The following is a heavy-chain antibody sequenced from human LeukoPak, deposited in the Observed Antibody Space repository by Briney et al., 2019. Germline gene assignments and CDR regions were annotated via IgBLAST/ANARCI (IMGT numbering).Heavy chain of an antibody. V-gene: IGHV3-23*01. CDR1: GFTFSSYA. J-gene: IGHJ4*02. CDR3: AKTIQLWSYYFDY. Sequence: PGGSLRLSCAASGFTFSSYAMSWVRQAPGKGLEWVSAISGSGGSTYYADSVKGRFIISRDNSKNTLYLQMNSLRAEDTAVYYCAKTIQLWSYYFDYWGQGTLVTVSS. D-gene: IGHD5-18*01. CDR2: ISGSGGST.